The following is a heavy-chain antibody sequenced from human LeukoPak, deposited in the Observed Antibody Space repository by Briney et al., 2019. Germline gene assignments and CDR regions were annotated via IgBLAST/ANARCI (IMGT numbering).Heavy chain of an antibody. J-gene: IGHJ4*02. D-gene: IGHD2-15*01. V-gene: IGHV5-51*01. CDR3: ARHFDCSGGSCYLPDPSFDY. CDR1: GYSFTSYW. Sequence: GESLKISCKGSGYSFTSYWIGWVRQMPGKGLEWMGIIYPGDSDTRYSPSFQGQVTISADKSISTAYLQWSSLKASDTAMYYCARHFDCSGGSCYLPDPSFDYWGQGTLVTVSS. CDR2: IYPGDSDT.